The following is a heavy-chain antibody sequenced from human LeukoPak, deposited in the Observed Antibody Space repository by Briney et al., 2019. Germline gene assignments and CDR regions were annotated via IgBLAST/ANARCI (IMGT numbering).Heavy chain of an antibody. CDR2: ISGSGGST. CDR3: AKRSTPGGYYFDY. CDR1: GFTFSSYA. D-gene: IGHD3-10*01. J-gene: IGHJ4*02. V-gene: IGHV3-23*01. Sequence: GGSLRLSCAGSGFTFSSYAMSWVRQAPGKGLEWVSAISGSGGSTYYADSVKGRFTISRDNSKNTLYLQMNSLRAEDTAVYYCAKRSTPGGYYFDYWGQGTLVTVSS.